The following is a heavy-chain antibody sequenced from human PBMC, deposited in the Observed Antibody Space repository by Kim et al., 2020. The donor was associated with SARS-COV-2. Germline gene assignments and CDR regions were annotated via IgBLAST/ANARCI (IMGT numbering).Heavy chain of an antibody. V-gene: IGHV4-39*01. J-gene: IGHJ4*02. D-gene: IGHD3-3*01. CDR1: GGSISSSSYY. CDR3: AASQITIFGVVKF. CDR2: IYYSGST. Sequence: SETLSLTCTVSGGSISSSSYYWGWIRQPPGKGLEWIGSIYYSGSTYYNPSLKSRVTISVDTSKNQFSLKLSSVTAADTAVYYCAASQITIFGVVKFWGQGTLVTVSS.